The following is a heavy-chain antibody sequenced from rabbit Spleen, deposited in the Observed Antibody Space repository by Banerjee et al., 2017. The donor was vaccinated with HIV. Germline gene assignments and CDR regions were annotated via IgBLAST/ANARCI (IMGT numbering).Heavy chain of an antibody. CDR1: GFSFSDRDV. J-gene: IGHJ4*01. CDR3: ARGSAAMTMVVIGFYLRL. V-gene: IGHV1S45*01. CDR2: INTYTGKP. Sequence: QEQLVESGGGLVKPEGSLTLACKASGFSFSDRDVMCWVRQAPGKGLQWIACINTYTGKPVYATWPKGRFTISRTSSTTVTLQMTSLTAADTATYFCARGSAAMTMVVIGFYLRLWGPGTLVTVS. D-gene: IGHD2-1*01.